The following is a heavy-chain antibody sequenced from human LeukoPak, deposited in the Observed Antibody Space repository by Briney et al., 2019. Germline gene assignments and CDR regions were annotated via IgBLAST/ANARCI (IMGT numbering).Heavy chain of an antibody. J-gene: IGHJ4*02. CDR3: ARGGRYDFWSGYGNFDY. Sequence: ASVKVSCKASGYTFTGYYMHWVRQAPGQGLEWMGWMNPNSGNTGYAQKFQGRVTITRNTSISTAYMELSSLRSEDTAVYYCARGGRYDFWSGYGNFDYWGQGTLVTVSS. CDR2: MNPNSGNT. CDR1: GYTFTGYY. V-gene: IGHV1-8*03. D-gene: IGHD3-3*01.